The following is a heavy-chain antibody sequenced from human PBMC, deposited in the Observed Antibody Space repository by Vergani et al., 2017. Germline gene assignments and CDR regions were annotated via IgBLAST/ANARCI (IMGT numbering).Heavy chain of an antibody. CDR2: IRSKAYGGTT. V-gene: IGHV3-49*05. D-gene: IGHD3-3*01. CDR3: TRAPHDFWSGYLTYGMDV. CDR1: GFTFGDYA. Sequence: EVQLVESGGGLVKPGGSLRLSCTASGFTFGDYAMSWFRQAPGKGLEWVGFIRSKAYGGTTEYAASVKGRFTISRDDSKSIAYLQMNSLKTEDTAVYYCTRAPHDFWSGYLTYGMDVWGQGTTVTVSS. J-gene: IGHJ6*02.